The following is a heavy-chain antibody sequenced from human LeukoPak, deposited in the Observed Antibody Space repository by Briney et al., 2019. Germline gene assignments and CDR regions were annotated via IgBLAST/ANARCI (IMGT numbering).Heavy chain of an antibody. Sequence: ASVKVSCKASGYTFTSYDINWVRQATGQGLEWMGWMNPNSGNTGYAQKFQGRVTMTRNTSISTVYMELSSLRSEDTAVYYCARGRRRDGYNRGVYYFDYWGQGTLVTVSS. V-gene: IGHV1-8*01. CDR1: GYTFTSYD. D-gene: IGHD5-24*01. CDR3: ARGRRRDGYNRGVYYFDY. J-gene: IGHJ4*02. CDR2: MNPNSGNT.